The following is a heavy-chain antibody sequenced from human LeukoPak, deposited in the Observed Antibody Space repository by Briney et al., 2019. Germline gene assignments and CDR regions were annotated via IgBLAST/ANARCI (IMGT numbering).Heavy chain of an antibody. Sequence: PGGSLRLSCTASEFTFSNYAMSWVRQAPGKGVEWVSAIRSSGGTRDYADSVKGRFTISRDNSKNTLYLQMNSLRAEDTAVYYCAKRFCTSAGCSFFDSWGPGTLVTVSS. CDR2: IRSSGGTR. J-gene: IGHJ4*02. CDR1: EFTFSNYA. CDR3: AKRFCTSAGCSFFDS. D-gene: IGHD2-2*01. V-gene: IGHV3-23*01.